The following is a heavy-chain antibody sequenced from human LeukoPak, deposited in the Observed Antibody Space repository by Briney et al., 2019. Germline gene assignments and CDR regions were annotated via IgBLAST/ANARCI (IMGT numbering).Heavy chain of an antibody. D-gene: IGHD7-27*01. J-gene: IGHJ4*02. CDR3: ARTMWGFDY. Sequence: PVGSLRLSCASSGFAFSDFEMNWVRQAPGQGLEWVSYISSSGSIIYYADSVKGRFTISRDNAKRSLFLQMNSLRVEDTAVYYCARTMWGFDYWGQGTLVTVSS. CDR1: GFAFSDFE. V-gene: IGHV3-48*03. CDR2: ISSSGSII.